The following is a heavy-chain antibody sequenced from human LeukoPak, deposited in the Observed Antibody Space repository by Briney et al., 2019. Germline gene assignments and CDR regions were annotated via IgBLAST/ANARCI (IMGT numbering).Heavy chain of an antibody. J-gene: IGHJ4*02. Sequence: SETLSLTCTVSGGSISSSSYYWGWIRQPPGKGLEWIGSIYYSGSTYYNPSLKSRVTISVDTSKNQFSLKLSSVTAADTAVYYCARVSRWFGELLPKYYFDYWGQGTLVTVSS. D-gene: IGHD3-10*01. CDR3: ARVSRWFGELLPKYYFDY. CDR2: IYYSGST. CDR1: GGSISSSSYY. V-gene: IGHV4-39*07.